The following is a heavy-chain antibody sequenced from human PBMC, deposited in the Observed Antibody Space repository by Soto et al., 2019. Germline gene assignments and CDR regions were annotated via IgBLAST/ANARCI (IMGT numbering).Heavy chain of an antibody. J-gene: IGHJ4*02. CDR3: ARGPVWGSYPYYFDY. D-gene: IGHD3-16*02. Sequence: SVKVSCKASGGTFSSYAISWVRQAPGQGLEWMGGIIPIFGTANYAQKFQGRVTITADESKSTAYMELGSLRSEDTAVYYCARGPVWGSYPYYFDYWGQGTLVTVSS. V-gene: IGHV1-69*13. CDR1: GGTFSSYA. CDR2: IIPIFGTA.